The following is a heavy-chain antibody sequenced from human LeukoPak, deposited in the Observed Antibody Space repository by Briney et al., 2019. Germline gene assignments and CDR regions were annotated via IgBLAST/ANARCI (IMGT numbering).Heavy chain of an antibody. CDR3: ARGNSFGHYHYGMDV. D-gene: IGHD2-15*01. V-gene: IGHV3-64*01. J-gene: IGHJ6*02. CDR1: GFTFTNAW. Sequence: PGGSLRLSCAASGFTFTNAWMRWVRQAPGKGLEYVSSISSNGVSTYYANSVKGRFTISRDNSENTLYLQMGGLRAEDMAVYYCARGNSFGHYHYGMDVWGQGTTVTVSS. CDR2: ISSNGVST.